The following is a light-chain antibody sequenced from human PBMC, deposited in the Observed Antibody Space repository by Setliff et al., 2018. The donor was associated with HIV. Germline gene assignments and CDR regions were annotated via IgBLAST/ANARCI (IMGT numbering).Light chain of an antibody. CDR2: DVS. Sequence: QSVLTQPRSVSGSPGQSVTISCTGTTSNVGGYNYVSWYQQHPGKAPQLIIYDVSQRPSGVSSRFSGSKSGNTASLTISGLQAEDQADYYCCSYTSSLTYGFGTGTKVTVL. J-gene: IGLJ1*01. V-gene: IGLV2-11*01. CDR3: CSYTSSLTYG. CDR1: TSNVGGYNY.